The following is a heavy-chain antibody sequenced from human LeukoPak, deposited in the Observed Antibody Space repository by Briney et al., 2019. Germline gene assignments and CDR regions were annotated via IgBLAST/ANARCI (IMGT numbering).Heavy chain of an antibody. CDR3: ARVSDLTGIAAY. J-gene: IGHJ4*02. Sequence: SETLSLTCTVSGGSISSYYWSWIRQPPGKGLEWIGYIYYSGSTNYNPSLKSRVTISVDTSKNQFSLQLNSVTPEDTAVYYCARVSDLTGIAAYWGQGTLVTVSS. CDR1: GGSISSYY. D-gene: IGHD6-25*01. CDR2: IYYSGST. V-gene: IGHV4-59*12.